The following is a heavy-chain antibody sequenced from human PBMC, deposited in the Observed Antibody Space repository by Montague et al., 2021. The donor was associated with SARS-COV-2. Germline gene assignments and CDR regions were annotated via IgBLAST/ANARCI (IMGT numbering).Heavy chain of an antibody. CDR3: ARGARQGYGFRLGSFDY. D-gene: IGHD3-10*01. V-gene: IGHV4-34*01. Sequence: SETLSLTCAVYGGSFSGHYWNWIRQPPGKGLEWIGGINHSGSTNNNPSLESRVTMSVDTSKNQFSLKLSSVTAADTAVYYCARGARQGYGFRLGSFDYWGQGTLVTVSS. J-gene: IGHJ4*02. CDR1: GGSFSGHY. CDR2: INHSGST.